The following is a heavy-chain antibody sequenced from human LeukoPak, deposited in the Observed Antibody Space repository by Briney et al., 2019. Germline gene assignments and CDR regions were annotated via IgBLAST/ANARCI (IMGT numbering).Heavy chain of an antibody. CDR3: ARAAFLDSDGYNYYFDY. Sequence: ASVKVSCKASGYTFTSYDINWVRQAPGQGLEWMGRIIPIFGTANYAQKFQGRVTITTDESTSTAYMELSSLRSEDTAVYYCARAAFLDSDGYNYYFDYWGQGTLVTVSS. CDR2: IIPIFGTA. D-gene: IGHD5-24*01. CDR1: GYTFTSYD. V-gene: IGHV1-69*05. J-gene: IGHJ4*02.